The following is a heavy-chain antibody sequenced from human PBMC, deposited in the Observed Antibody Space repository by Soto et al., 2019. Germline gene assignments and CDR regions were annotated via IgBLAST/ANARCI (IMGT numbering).Heavy chain of an antibody. J-gene: IGHJ4*02. D-gene: IGHD2-21*01. Sequence: QVQLQESGPGLVKPSQTLSLTCTVSGGSISDGAYYSSWIRQPPGKGLEWIGHIYDSGNTYNNPSLKSRLTISVDTSKNHFSLNLNSVTAADTAVYYCASGLSGDKVDQWGQGTLVTVSS. CDR2: IYDSGNT. CDR1: GGSISDGAYY. CDR3: ASGLSGDKVDQ. V-gene: IGHV4-30-4*01.